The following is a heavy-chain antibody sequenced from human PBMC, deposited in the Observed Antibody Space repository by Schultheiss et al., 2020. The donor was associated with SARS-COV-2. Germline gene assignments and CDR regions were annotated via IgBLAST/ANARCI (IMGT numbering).Heavy chain of an antibody. V-gene: IGHV3-11*01. CDR2: ISSSGSTI. CDR1: GFTFSDYY. CDR3: ARDPSKLSTGADY. Sequence: GGSLRLSCAASGFTFSDYYMSWIRQAPGKGLEWFSYISSSGSTIYYADSVKGRFTISRDNAKNSLYLQMNSLRAEDTAVYYCARDPSKLSTGADYWGQGTLVTVSS. J-gene: IGHJ4*02. D-gene: IGHD2/OR15-2a*01.